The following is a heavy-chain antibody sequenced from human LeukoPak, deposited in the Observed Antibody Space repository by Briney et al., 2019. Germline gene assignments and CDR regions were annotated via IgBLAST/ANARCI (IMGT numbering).Heavy chain of an antibody. Sequence: SETLSLTCTVSGGSISSGVYYWSWIRQHLGKGLEWIGYIYYSGSTYYNPSLKSRVTISVDTSKNQFSLKLSSVTAADTAVYYCASTEGVRVGYFDYWGQGTLVTVSS. CDR1: GGSISSGVYY. J-gene: IGHJ4*02. D-gene: IGHD1-14*01. V-gene: IGHV4-31*03. CDR3: ASTEGVRVGYFDY. CDR2: IYYSGST.